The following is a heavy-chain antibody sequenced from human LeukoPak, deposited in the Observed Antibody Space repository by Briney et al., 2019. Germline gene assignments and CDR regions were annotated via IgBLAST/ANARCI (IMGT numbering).Heavy chain of an antibody. CDR3: ASTIRGYDYGGNWDWFDP. CDR2: IYYSGST. V-gene: IGHV4-31*03. D-gene: IGHD4-23*01. CDR1: GGSISSGGYY. J-gene: IGHJ5*02. Sequence: SETQSLTCTVSGGSISSGGYYWSWIRQHPGKGLEWIGYIYYSGSTYYNPSLKSRVTISVDTSKNQFSLKLSSVTAADTAVYYCASTIRGYDYGGNWDWFDPWGQGTLVTVSS.